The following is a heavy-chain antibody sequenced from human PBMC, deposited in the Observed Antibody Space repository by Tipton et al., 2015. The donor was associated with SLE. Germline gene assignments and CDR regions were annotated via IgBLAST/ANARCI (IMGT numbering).Heavy chain of an antibody. V-gene: IGHV3-53*05. J-gene: IGHJ4*02. CDR3: AKDQSMIVVVSYFDY. CDR1: GFTVSSNY. CDR2: IYSGGST. D-gene: IGHD3-22*01. Sequence: GSLRLSCAASGFTVSSNYMSWVRQAPGKGLEWVSVIYSGGSTYYADSVKGRFTISRDNSKNTLYLQMNSLRAEDTAVYYCAKDQSMIVVVSYFDYWGQGTLVTVSS.